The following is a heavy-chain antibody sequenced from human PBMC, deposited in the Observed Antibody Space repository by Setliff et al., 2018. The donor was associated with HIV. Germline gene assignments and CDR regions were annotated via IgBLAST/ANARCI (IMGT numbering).Heavy chain of an antibody. V-gene: IGHV5-51*01. D-gene: IGHD3-22*01. CDR1: GYSFTSYW. Sequence: PGESLKISCKTSGYSFTSYWIGWVRQKPGKGLEWMGIIHPGDPDTRYSPSFEGQVTFSADKSVSTAYLQWSSLRASDTAMYYCARPLRGYDSSELGFWGQGTLVTVSS. CDR2: IHPGDPDT. J-gene: IGHJ4*02. CDR3: ARPLRGYDSSELGF.